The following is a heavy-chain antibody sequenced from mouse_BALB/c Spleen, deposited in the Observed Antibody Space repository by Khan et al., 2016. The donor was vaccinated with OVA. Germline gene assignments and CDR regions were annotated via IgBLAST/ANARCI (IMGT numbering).Heavy chain of an antibody. J-gene: IGHJ3*01. CDR2: ISTAGDYI. D-gene: IGHD1-1*01. Sequence: EVELVESGGDLVKPGGSLKLSCAASGFTFSTFAMSWVRQTPDKRLEWVATISTAGDYIYYPDSVKGRFTISRENAKNTLYLQMSSLRSEDTAMYYCARHNYGPFAYWGQGTLVTVSA. CDR1: GFTFSTFA. CDR3: ARHNYGPFAY. V-gene: IGHV5-6*01.